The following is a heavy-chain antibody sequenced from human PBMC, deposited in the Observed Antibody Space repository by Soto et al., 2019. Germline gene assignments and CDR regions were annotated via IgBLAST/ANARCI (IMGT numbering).Heavy chain of an antibody. V-gene: IGHV3-33*01. CDR1: GFTFSSYG. J-gene: IGHJ4*02. CDR2: IWYDGSNK. CDR3: ARVGCSGGSCYSDY. Sequence: QVQLVESGGGVVQPGRSLRLSCAASGFTFSSYGMHWVRQAPGKGLEWVAVIWYDGSNKYYEDSGKGRFTISRDNSKNTLYLHMNSLRAEDTAVYYCARVGCSGGSCYSDYWGQGTLVTVSS. D-gene: IGHD2-15*01.